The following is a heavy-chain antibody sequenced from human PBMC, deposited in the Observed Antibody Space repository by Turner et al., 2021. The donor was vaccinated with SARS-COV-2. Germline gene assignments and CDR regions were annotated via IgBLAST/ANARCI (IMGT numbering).Heavy chain of an antibody. CDR3: AKAQGEYGDYGGDY. V-gene: IGHV1-24*01. D-gene: IGHD4-17*01. J-gene: IGHJ4*02. Sequence: QVQLVQSGAEVKKPGASVKVSCKVSGYTLTELSMHWVRQAPGKGLEWMGGIIPVFGTANYAQHFQGRVTITADESTSYLELSSLRSEDTAVYYCAKAQGEYGDYGGDYWGQGTLVTVSS. CDR2: IIPVFGTA. CDR1: GYTLTELS.